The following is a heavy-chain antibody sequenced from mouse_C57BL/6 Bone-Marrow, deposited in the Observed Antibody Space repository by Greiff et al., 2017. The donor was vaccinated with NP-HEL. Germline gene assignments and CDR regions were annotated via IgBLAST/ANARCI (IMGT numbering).Heavy chain of an antibody. D-gene: IGHD1-1*01. Sequence: EVMLVESGAELVRPGASVKLSCPASGFNIKDDYMHWVKPRPEQGLEWIGWIDPENGDTEYASKFQGKATITADTSSNTAYLQLSSLTSEDTAVYYCTTLYYGRGQGTLVTVSA. CDR3: TTLYYG. J-gene: IGHJ3*01. CDR1: GFNIKDDY. V-gene: IGHV14-4*01. CDR2: IDPENGDT.